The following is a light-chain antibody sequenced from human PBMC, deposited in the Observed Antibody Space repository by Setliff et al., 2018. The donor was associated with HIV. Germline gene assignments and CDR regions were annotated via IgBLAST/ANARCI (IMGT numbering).Light chain of an antibody. CDR3: CSYVGSAYVI. CDR1: SSDVGSYNL. Sequence: QSALAQPASVSGSPGQSITISCTGTSSDVGSYNLVSWYQQHPGRAPKLMIYEVSKRPSGVSNRFSGSKSGNTASLTISGLQADDETDYYCCSYVGSAYVIFGGGTKVTVL. V-gene: IGLV2-23*02. CDR2: EVS. J-gene: IGLJ2*01.